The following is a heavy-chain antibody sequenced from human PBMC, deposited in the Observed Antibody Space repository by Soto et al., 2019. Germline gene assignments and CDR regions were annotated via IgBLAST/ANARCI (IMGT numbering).Heavy chain of an antibody. V-gene: IGHV1-3*01. CDR3: ARDQGYYDSGGYYKP. CDR2: INAANGNT. Sequence: ASVKVSCKASGYTFTTYAIHWVRQAPRQRLEWMGWINAANGNTEYSQKFQGRVTITRDTSATTAYMELSSLRSEDTAVYYCARDQGYYDSGGYYKPWGQGTLVTDSS. D-gene: IGHD3-10*01. J-gene: IGHJ5*02. CDR1: GYTFTTYA.